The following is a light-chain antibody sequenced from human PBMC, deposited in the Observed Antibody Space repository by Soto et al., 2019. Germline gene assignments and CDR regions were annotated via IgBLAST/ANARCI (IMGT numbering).Light chain of an antibody. V-gene: IGLV2-11*01. CDR3: CSYTSSTTPL. CDR1: SSDVDDYNY. J-gene: IGLJ2*01. Sequence: QSALTQPRSVSGSPGQSVTISCTGTSSDVDDYNYVSWYQQHPDTAPKLMIYDVTKRPSGVPDRFSGSKSGNTASLTISGLQAEDEADYYCCSYTSSTTPLFGGGTKVTVL. CDR2: DVT.